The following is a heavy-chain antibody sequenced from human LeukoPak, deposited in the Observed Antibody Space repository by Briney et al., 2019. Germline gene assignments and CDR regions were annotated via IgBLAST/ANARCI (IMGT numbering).Heavy chain of an antibody. D-gene: IGHD1-26*01. CDR1: GFTFSSYE. Sequence: PGGSLRLSCAASGFTFSSYEMNWVRQAPGKGLEWVSYISSSGSIICYADSVKGRFTISRDNAKNSLYLQMNSLRAEDTAVYYCAREGAVRGYYFDYWGQGTLVTVSS. CDR3: AREGAVRGYYFDY. J-gene: IGHJ4*02. CDR2: ISSSGSII. V-gene: IGHV3-48*03.